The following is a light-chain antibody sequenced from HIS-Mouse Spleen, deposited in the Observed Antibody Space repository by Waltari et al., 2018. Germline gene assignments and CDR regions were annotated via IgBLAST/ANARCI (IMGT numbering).Light chain of an antibody. CDR1: ALPKKY. V-gene: IGLV3-10*01. Sequence: SYELTQPPSASVSPGPTARITCPGNALPKKYAYWYQQKSGQAPVLTIYEDSKRPSGIPERFSGSSSGTMATLTISGAQVEDEADYYCYSTDSSGNHRVFGGGTKLTVL. CDR2: EDS. CDR3: YSTDSSGNHRV. J-gene: IGLJ2*01.